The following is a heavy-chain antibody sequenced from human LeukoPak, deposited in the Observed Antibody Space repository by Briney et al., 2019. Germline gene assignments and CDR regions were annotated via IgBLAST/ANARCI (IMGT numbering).Heavy chain of an antibody. D-gene: IGHD5-12*01. V-gene: IGHV3-23*01. Sequence: SGGSLRLSCAASGFTFSSYAMSWVRQAPVKGLEWVSAISGSGGSTYYADSVKGRFTISRDNSKNTLYLQMNSLRAEDTAVYYCAKPLRRATEDEPDYWGQGTLVTVSS. CDR1: GFTFSSYA. J-gene: IGHJ4*02. CDR2: ISGSGGST. CDR3: AKPLRRATEDEPDY.